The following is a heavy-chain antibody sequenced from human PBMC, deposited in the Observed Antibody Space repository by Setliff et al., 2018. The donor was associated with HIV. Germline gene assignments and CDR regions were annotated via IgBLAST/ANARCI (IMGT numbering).Heavy chain of an antibody. D-gene: IGHD3-10*01. Sequence: SETLSLTCSVSGRSIDDSYWSWIRQSPGKGLEWIGFIKTSGRTNYKPSLKSRVTISLDASKNQFSLRLNSVTATDTAVYYCARLAEDYYDSGTWEVDYWAHGTLVTVSS. V-gene: IGHV4-4*09. J-gene: IGHJ4*01. CDR2: IKTSGRT. CDR1: GRSIDDSY. CDR3: ARLAEDYYDSGTWEVDY.